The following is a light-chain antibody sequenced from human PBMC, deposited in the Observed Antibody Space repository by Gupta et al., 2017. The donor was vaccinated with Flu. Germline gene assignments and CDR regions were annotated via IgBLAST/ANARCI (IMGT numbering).Light chain of an antibody. CDR2: GNN. J-gene: IGLJ2*01. Sequence: QSVLTPPPSVSGAPGPRVTISCTGSSTNIGTGYDVHWYQLLPGTAPKVLIYGNNNRPSGVPDRFSGSKSGTSASLVITGLRAEDEADYYCQYYDSSLSGYVVFGGGTKLTVL. CDR3: QYYDSSLSGYVV. V-gene: IGLV1-40*01. CDR1: STNIGTGYD.